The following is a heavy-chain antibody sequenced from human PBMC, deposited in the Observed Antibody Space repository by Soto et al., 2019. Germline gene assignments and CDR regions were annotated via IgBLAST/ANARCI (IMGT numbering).Heavy chain of an antibody. CDR1: GFIFSGYE. Sequence: GGSLRLSCAASGFIFSGYEMNWVRQAPGKGLEWVSYISTSGSTIYYADSVKGRFTISRDNAKKSLYLQMDSLRVEDTAVYYCVGALTYEVPYYYYGMDVWGQGTTVTVSS. CDR2: ISTSGSTI. CDR3: VGALTYEVPYYYYGMDV. D-gene: IGHD3-16*01. J-gene: IGHJ6*02. V-gene: IGHV3-48*03.